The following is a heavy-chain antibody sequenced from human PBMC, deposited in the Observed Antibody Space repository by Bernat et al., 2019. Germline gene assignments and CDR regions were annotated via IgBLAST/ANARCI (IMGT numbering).Heavy chain of an antibody. CDR3: ARVLTDGGNSAYRAPNRYGMDV. J-gene: IGHJ6*02. CDR2: ISAYNGNT. CDR1: GYTFTSYG. Sequence: QVQLVQSGAEVKKPGASVKVSCKASGYTFTSYGISWVRQAPGQGLEWMGWISAYNGNTNYAQKLQGRVTMTTDTSTSTAYMELRSLRSDDTAVYYCARVLTDGGNSAYRAPNRYGMDVWGQGTTVTVSS. V-gene: IGHV1-18*01. D-gene: IGHD4-23*01.